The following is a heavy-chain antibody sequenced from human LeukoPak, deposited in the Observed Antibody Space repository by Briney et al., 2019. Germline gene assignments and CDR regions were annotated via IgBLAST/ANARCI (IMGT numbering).Heavy chain of an antibody. Sequence: ASVKVSCKASGYTFTGYYMHWVRQAPGQGLEWMGRINPNSGGTNYAQKFQGRVTMTRDTSNSTAYMELSRLRSDDTAVYYCARESSRIVATTTPFDYWGQGTLVTVSS. J-gene: IGHJ4*02. V-gene: IGHV1-2*06. CDR2: INPNSGGT. CDR1: GYTFTGYY. CDR3: ARESSRIVATTTPFDY. D-gene: IGHD5-12*01.